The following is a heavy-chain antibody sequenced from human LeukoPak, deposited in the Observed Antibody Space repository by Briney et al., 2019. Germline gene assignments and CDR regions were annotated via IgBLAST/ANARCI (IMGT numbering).Heavy chain of an antibody. J-gene: IGHJ4*02. V-gene: IGHV3-48*01. Sequence: GGSLRLSCAASGFTFSSYSMNRVRQAPGKGLEWVSYISSSSSTIYYADSVKGRFTISRDNAKNSLYLQMNSLRAEDTAVYYCARELRWSDYWGQGTLVTVSS. D-gene: IGHD4-23*01. CDR3: ARELRWSDY. CDR2: ISSSSSTI. CDR1: GFTFSSYS.